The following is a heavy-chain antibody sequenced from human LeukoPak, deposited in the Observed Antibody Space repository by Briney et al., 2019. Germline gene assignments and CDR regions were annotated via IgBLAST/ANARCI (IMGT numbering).Heavy chain of an antibody. CDR2: ISPSGRTM. Sequence: GGSLRLSCAASGFSFSDYYMSWIRQAPGKGLEWVSFISPSGRTMFYADSVKGRFSISRDNAKNSLFLQMNSLRAEDTAVYYCARPVSDYDILTGQCPGFDYWGQGTLVTVSS. V-gene: IGHV3-11*01. D-gene: IGHD3-9*01. J-gene: IGHJ4*02. CDR1: GFSFSDYY. CDR3: ARPVSDYDILTGQCPGFDY.